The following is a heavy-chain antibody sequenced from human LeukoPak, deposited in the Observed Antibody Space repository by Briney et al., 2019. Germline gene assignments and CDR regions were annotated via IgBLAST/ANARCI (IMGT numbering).Heavy chain of an antibody. CDR2: INQDENEK. Sequence: GGSLRLSCAASGFPFHNYWMTWVRQAPGKGLEWVANINQDENEKCYLDSVKGRFTISRDNAETSLFLQMTSLRVEGTAIYYCARGLYGSGRRSLMAHWGPGTLVAVSS. CDR1: GFPFHNYW. J-gene: IGHJ4*02. V-gene: IGHV3-7*01. CDR3: ARGLYGSGRRSLMAH. D-gene: IGHD3-10*01.